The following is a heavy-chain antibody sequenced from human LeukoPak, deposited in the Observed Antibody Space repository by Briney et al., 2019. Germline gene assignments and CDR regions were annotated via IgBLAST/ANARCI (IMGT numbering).Heavy chain of an antibody. CDR1: GFTFSDYY. CDR2: ISSSGTTI. D-gene: IGHD6-19*01. CDR3: ARVAKGYTSGWSYYYYYMDV. Sequence: GGSLRLSCAASGFTFSDYYMSWIRQAPGKGLQWVSYISSSGTTIYYADSVKGRFTISRDNAKNSLYLQINSLRAGDTAVYYCARVAKGYTSGWSYYYYYMDVWGKGTTVTISS. J-gene: IGHJ6*03. V-gene: IGHV3-11*01.